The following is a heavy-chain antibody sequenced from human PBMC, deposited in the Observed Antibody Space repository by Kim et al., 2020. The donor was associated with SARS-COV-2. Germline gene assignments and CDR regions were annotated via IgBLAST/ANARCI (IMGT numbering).Heavy chain of an antibody. CDR1: GDSISSVHYY. V-gene: IGHV4-61*01. J-gene: IGHJ1*01. CDR3: AREGYSCSVNGYFQH. Sequence: SETLSLTCSVSGDSISSVHYYWSWIRQPPGKGLEWVGYIYHSGNTNYNPSLESRVTLSVDRSKNQFSLRLNSVTAADTAVYYCAREGYSCSVNGYFQHWGQGTLVTVSS. CDR2: IYHSGNT. D-gene: IGHD1-26*01.